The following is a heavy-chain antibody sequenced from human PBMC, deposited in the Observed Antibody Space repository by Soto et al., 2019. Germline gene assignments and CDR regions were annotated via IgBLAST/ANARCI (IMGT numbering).Heavy chain of an antibody. D-gene: IGHD3-16*01. CDR2: TRNKANSYTT. CDR1: GFTFSDHY. J-gene: IGHJ6*02. Sequence: EVQLVESGGGLVQPGGSLRLSCAASGFTFSDHYMDWVRQAPGKGLEWVGRTRNKANSYTTEYAASVKGRFTISRDDSKNSLYLQMNSLKTEDTAVYYCASLFGVGYYYYGMDVWGQGTPVTVSS. CDR3: ASLFGVGYYYYGMDV. V-gene: IGHV3-72*01.